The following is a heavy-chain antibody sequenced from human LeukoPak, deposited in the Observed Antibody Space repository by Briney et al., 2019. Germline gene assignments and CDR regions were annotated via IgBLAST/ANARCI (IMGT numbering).Heavy chain of an antibody. V-gene: IGHV1-69*04. CDR2: IIPILGIA. Sequence: GASVKVSCKASGGTFSSYAISWVRQAPGQGLEWMGRIIPILGIANYAQKFQGRVTITADKSTSTAYMELSSLRSEDTAVYYCARAPFGRPTDWYFALWGRGTLVTVSS. J-gene: IGHJ2*01. CDR3: ARAPFGRPTDWYFAL. D-gene: IGHD3-10*01. CDR1: GGTFSSYA.